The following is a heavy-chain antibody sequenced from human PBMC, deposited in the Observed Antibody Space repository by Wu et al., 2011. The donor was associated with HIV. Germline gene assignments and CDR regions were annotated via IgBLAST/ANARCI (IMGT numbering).Heavy chain of an antibody. J-gene: IGHJ4*02. Sequence: QVQLVQSGAEVKKPGASVKVSCKASGYTFTGYYIHWVRQAPGQGLEWMGWINPNSGATNYAQKFQGRLTIARDTSISTAYMELSRLRSDDTAVYYCARGFPYHFDYWGPGNPGHRLL. CDR2: INPNSGAT. V-gene: IGHV1-2*02. D-gene: IGHD3-10*01. CDR1: GYTFTGYY. CDR3: ARGFPYHFDY.